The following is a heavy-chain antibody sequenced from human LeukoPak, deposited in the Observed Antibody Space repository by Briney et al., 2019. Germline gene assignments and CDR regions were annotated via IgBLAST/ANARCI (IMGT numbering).Heavy chain of an antibody. D-gene: IGHD6-19*01. J-gene: IGHJ4*02. Sequence: GGSLRLSCAASGFTFSSYWMSWVRQAPGKGLEWVANIKQDGSEKYYVDSVEGRFTISRDNAKNSLYLQMNSLRAEDTAVYYCGSLAEDSMAVAWYEYWGQGTLVTVSS. CDR1: GFTFSSYW. CDR3: GSLAEDSMAVAWYEY. V-gene: IGHV3-7*01. CDR2: IKQDGSEK.